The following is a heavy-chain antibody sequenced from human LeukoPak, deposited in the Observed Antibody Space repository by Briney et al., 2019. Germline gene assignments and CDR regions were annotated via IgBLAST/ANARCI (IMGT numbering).Heavy chain of an antibody. CDR2: IYYSGST. V-gene: IGHV4-39*01. D-gene: IGHD6-13*01. J-gene: IGHJ4*02. CDR3: AGHMAAAAYYDY. CDR1: GGSISSSSYY. Sequence: SETLSLTCTVSGGSISSSSYYWGWIRQPPGKGLEWIGSIYYSGSTYYNPSLKSRVTISVDMSKNQFSLKLSSVTAADTAVYYCAGHMAAAAYYDYWGQGTLVTVSS.